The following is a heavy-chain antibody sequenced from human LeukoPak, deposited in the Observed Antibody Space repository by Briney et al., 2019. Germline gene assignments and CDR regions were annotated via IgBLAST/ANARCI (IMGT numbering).Heavy chain of an antibody. CDR3: ARGLASRRNWFDP. D-gene: IGHD2-2*01. J-gene: IGHJ5*02. Sequence: PSETLSLTCAVYGGSFSGYYWSWIRQPPGKGLEWIGEINHSGSTNYNPSLKSRVTISVDTSKNQFSLKLSSVTAADTAVYYCARGLASRRNWFDPWGQGTLVTVSS. CDR1: GGSFSGYY. V-gene: IGHV4-34*01. CDR2: INHSGST.